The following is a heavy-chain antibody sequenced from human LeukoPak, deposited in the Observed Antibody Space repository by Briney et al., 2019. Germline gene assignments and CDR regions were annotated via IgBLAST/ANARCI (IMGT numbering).Heavy chain of an antibody. V-gene: IGHV3-23*01. CDR3: AKDRVWGVAVAPNDAFDI. D-gene: IGHD6-19*01. CDR2: ISGSGGST. CDR1: GFTFSSYA. Sequence: GGSLRLSCAASGFTFSSYAMSWVRQAPGKGLEWVSAISGSGGSTYYADSVKGRFTISRDNSKNTLYLQMNSLRAEDTAVYYCAKDRVWGVAVAPNDAFDIWGQGTMVTVSS. J-gene: IGHJ3*02.